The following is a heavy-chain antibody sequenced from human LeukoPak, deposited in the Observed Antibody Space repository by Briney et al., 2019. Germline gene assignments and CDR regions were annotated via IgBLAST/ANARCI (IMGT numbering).Heavy chain of an antibody. CDR3: ARGNLDRRIVVVPAAMRPFDY. CDR1: GGSFSGYY. Sequence: SETLSLTCAVYGGSFSGYYWSWIRQPPGKGLEWIGEINHSGSANYNPSLKSRVTISVDTSKNQFSLKLSSVTAADTAVYYCARGNLDRRIVVVPAAMRPFDYWGQGTLVTVSS. V-gene: IGHV4-34*01. J-gene: IGHJ4*02. CDR2: INHSGSA. D-gene: IGHD2-2*01.